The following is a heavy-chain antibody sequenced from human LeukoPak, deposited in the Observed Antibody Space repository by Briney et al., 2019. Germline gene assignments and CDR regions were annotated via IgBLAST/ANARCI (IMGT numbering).Heavy chain of an antibody. D-gene: IGHD3-10*01. J-gene: IGHJ5*02. V-gene: IGHV4-30-4*01. CDR2: IYYSGST. CDR3: ARARITMVRGVITNNWFDP. CDR1: GGSISSGDYY. Sequence: PSETLSLTCTVSGGSISSGDYYWSWIRQPPGKGLEWIGYIYYSGSTYYNPSLKSRVTISVDPSKNQFSLQLSSVTAADTAVYYCARARITMVRGVITNNWFDPWGQGTLVTVSS.